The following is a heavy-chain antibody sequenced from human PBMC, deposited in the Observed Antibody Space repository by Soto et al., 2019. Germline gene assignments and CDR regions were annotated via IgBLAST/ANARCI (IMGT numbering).Heavy chain of an antibody. V-gene: IGHV4-59*08. CDR1: DGSSNYYY. D-gene: IGHD3-10*01. CDR3: ARGNSFGSGIGYSDH. J-gene: IGHJ4*02. CDR2: IYYSGGT. Sequence: SETLSLTCTVFDGSSNYYYWNWIRQPPGKGLEWIGYIYYSGGTKYSPSLKSRVTISVDTSKNQFSLKLRSVTAADTAIYYCARGNSFGSGIGYSDHWGQGAQVTVSS.